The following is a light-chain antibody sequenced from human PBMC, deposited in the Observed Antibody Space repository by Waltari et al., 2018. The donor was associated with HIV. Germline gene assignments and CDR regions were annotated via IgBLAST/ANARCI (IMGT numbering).Light chain of an antibody. CDR3: CSYAGNTIYV. CDR2: EVT. CDR1: ASDIGSYNL. V-gene: IGLV2-23*02. Sequence: QSALTQPASVSGSPGQSITIFCTGTASDIGSYNLVSWYQHHPGKAPKVMIYEVTKRPSGVSNRFAGSKSGNTASLTIAGLQAEDETDYYCCSYAGNTIYVFGSGTTVTVV. J-gene: IGLJ1*01.